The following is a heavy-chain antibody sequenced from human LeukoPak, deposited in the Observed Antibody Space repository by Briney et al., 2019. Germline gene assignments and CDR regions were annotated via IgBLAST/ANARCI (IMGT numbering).Heavy chain of an antibody. CDR2: ISYDGTNK. Sequence: PGRSLRLSCAASGFTFSSYAMHWVRQAPGKGLEWVAVISYDGTNKYYADSVKGRFTIFRDNSNNALYLQMNSLRAEDTAVYYCARTYSSGWSYAFDIWGQGTMLTVSS. D-gene: IGHD6-19*01. J-gene: IGHJ3*02. V-gene: IGHV3-30*04. CDR1: GFTFSSYA. CDR3: ARTYSSGWSYAFDI.